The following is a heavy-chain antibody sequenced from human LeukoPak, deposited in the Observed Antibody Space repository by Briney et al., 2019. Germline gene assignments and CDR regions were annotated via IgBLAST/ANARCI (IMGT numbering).Heavy chain of an antibody. CDR2: INHSGST. Sequence: SETLSLTCAVYGGSFSGYYWSWIRQPPGKGLEWIGEINHSGSTNYNLSLKSRVTISVDTSKNQFSLKLSSVTAADTAVYYCARRLGKGRYSQGPWFDPWGQGTLVTVSS. J-gene: IGHJ5*02. CDR3: ARRLGKGRYSQGPWFDP. V-gene: IGHV4-34*01. D-gene: IGHD5-18*01. CDR1: GGSFSGYY.